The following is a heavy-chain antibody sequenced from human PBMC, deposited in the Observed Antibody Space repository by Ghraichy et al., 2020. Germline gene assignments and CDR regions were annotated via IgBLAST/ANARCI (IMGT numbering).Heavy chain of an antibody. J-gene: IGHJ6*02. CDR1: GGSFSGYY. CDR3: ARWRGRRSHYYYGMDV. V-gene: IGHV4-34*01. D-gene: IGHD3-3*01. Sequence: SETLSLTCAVYGGSFSGYYWSWIRQPPGKGLEWIGEINHSGSTNYNPSLKSRVTISVDTSKNQFSLKLSSVTAADTAVYYCARWRGRRSHYYYGMDVWGQGTTVTVSS. CDR2: INHSGST.